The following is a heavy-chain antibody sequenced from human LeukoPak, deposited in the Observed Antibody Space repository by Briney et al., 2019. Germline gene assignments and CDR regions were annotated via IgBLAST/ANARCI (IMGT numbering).Heavy chain of an antibody. CDR3: AGSRRRRGFDY. J-gene: IGHJ4*02. CDR2: IYTSGST. V-gene: IGHV4-4*07. CDR1: GGSISSYY. D-gene: IGHD3-10*01. Sequence: SETLSLTCTVSGGSISSYYWSWIRQPAGKGLEWIGRIYTSGSTNYNPSLKSRVTMPVDTSKNQFSLKLSSVTAADTAVYYCAGSRRRRGFDYWGQGTLVTVSS.